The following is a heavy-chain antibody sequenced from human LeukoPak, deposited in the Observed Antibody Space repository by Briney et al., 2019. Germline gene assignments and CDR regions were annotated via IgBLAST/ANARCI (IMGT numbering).Heavy chain of an antibody. CDR2: IIPIFGTA. J-gene: IGHJ4*02. D-gene: IGHD6-13*01. CDR1: GYTFTGYY. CDR3: ARQSIAAAGDIDY. V-gene: IGHV1-69*06. Sequence: ASVKVSCKASGYTFTGYYMHWVRQAPGQGLEWMGGIIPIFGTANYAQKFQGRVTITADKSTSTAYMELSSLRSEDTAVYYCARQSIAAAGDIDYWGQGTLVTVSS.